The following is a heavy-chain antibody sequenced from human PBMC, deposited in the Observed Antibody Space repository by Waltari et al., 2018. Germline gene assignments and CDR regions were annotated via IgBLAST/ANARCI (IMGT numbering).Heavy chain of an antibody. Sequence: QVQLQESGPGLVKPSETLSLTCTVSGGSISSYYWSWIRQPAGKGLEWIGRIYTSGSTNYHPSLRIRVTMSVDTSKNQFSLKLSSVTAADTAVYYCARDRIRVTIFGVVNAFDIWGQGTMVTVSS. CDR2: IYTSGST. V-gene: IGHV4-4*07. D-gene: IGHD3-3*01. CDR1: GGSISSYY. J-gene: IGHJ3*02. CDR3: ARDRIRVTIFGVVNAFDI.